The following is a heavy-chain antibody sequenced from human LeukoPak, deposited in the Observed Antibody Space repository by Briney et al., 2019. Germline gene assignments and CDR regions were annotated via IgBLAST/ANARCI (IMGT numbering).Heavy chain of an antibody. CDR1: GFTFSSYW. D-gene: IGHD3-10*01. CDR2: INSDGSST. V-gene: IGHV3-74*01. Sequence: GGSLRLSCAASGFTFSSYWMHWVRQAPGKGLVWVSRINSDGSSTSYADSVKGRFAISRDNAKNTLYLQMNSLRAEDTAVYYDARAPTNCAVYGEGAFDIWGQGTMVTVSS. CDR3: ARAPTNCAVYGEGAFDI. J-gene: IGHJ3*02.